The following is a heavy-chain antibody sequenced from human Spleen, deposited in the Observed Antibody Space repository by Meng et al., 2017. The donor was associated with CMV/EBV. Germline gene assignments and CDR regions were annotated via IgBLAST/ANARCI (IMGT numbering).Heavy chain of an antibody. CDR2: IVQDGSER. CDR3: ATTGDCSSTSCFDY. V-gene: IGHV3-7*01. D-gene: IGHD2-2*01. J-gene: IGHJ4*02. Sequence: GESLKISCSASGFTFSNYWMSWVRQAPGKGLEWVANIVQDGSERYYVDSVKGRFTISRDNAKNSLYLQMNSLRAEDTAVYYCATTGDCSSTSCFDYWGQGTLVTVSS. CDR1: GFTFSNYW.